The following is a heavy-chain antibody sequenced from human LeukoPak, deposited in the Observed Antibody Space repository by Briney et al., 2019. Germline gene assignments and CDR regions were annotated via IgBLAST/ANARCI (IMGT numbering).Heavy chain of an antibody. J-gene: IGHJ5*02. CDR3: ARQQLTGTRENWVDP. D-gene: IGHD1-7*01. V-gene: IGHV1-2*06. CDR1: GYTFTGYY. CDR2: INPNSGGT. Sequence: EASVKVSCKASGYTFTGYYMHWVRQAPGQGLEWMGRINPNSGGTNYAQKFQGRVTMTRDTSISTAYMELSRLRSDDTAVYYCARQQLTGTRENWVDPWGQGTLATVSS.